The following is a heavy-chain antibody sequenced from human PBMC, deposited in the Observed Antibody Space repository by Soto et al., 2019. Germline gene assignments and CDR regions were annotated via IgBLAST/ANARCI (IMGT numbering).Heavy chain of an antibody. CDR1: GGTFSTYT. CDR3: SIGSWSAETFDV. CDR2: IIPMLTVR. V-gene: IGHV1-69*02. Sequence: QVHLVQSGAEVKKPGSSVKVSCKAAGGTFSTYTLIWVRQAPGQGLEWMGRIIPMLTVRNSAQKFQGRVTLTADKCTSTAFMELTSLRSDDTAVYYCSIGSWSAETFDVWGQGTMVTVSS. J-gene: IGHJ3*01. D-gene: IGHD2-2*01.